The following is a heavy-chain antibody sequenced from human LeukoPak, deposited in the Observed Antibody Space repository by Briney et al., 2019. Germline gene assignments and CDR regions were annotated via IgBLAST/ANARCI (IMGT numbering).Heavy chain of an antibody. Sequence: GGSLRLSCAASGFTFSSYWMSWVRQAPGKGLEWVANIKQDGSEKYYVDSVKGRFTISRDNAKNSLYLQMNSLRAEDTAVYYCARVFDSSGYSPNFDYWGQGTLVTVSS. CDR3: ARVFDSSGYSPNFDY. V-gene: IGHV3-7*03. J-gene: IGHJ4*02. D-gene: IGHD3-22*01. CDR2: IKQDGSEK. CDR1: GFTFSSYW.